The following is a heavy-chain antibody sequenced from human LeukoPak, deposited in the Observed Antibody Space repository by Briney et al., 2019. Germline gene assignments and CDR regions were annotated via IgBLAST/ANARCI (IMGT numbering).Heavy chain of an antibody. CDR3: ARNIEVEIAMGSSFYYYMDV. V-gene: IGHV5-51*01. Sequence: GESLKISCKGSGYNFATYWIGWVRQMPGKGLEWMGIIYPGDSDTRYSPSFQGQVTISVDKSIRTAYLQWSSLKDSDTAMYYCARNIEVEIAMGSSFYYYMDVWGKGTTVTVSS. CDR1: GYNFATYW. D-gene: IGHD2-21*01. J-gene: IGHJ6*03. CDR2: IYPGDSDT.